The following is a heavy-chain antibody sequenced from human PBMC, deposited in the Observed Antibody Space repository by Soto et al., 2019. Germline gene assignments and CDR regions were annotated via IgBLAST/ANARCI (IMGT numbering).Heavy chain of an antibody. CDR3: ARTPPSAYYYYYMDV. Sequence: SETLSLTCTVSGGSISSYYWSWIRQPPGKGLEWIGYIYYSGSTNYNPSLKSRVTISVDTSKNQFSLKLSSVTAADTAVYYCARTPPSAYYYYYMDVWGEGTTVTVSS. V-gene: IGHV4-59*01. CDR2: IYYSGST. J-gene: IGHJ6*03. CDR1: GGSISSYY.